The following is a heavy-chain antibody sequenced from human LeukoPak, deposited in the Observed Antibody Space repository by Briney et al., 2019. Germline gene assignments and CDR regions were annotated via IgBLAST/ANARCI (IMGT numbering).Heavy chain of an antibody. CDR3: ARVSISVVRGVIIRYDWFDP. V-gene: IGHV4-59*01. D-gene: IGHD3-10*01. CDR2: IYYSGRT. CDR1: GGSISSYY. Sequence: SETLSLTCTVSGGSISSYYWSWIRQPPGKGLEWIGYIYYSGRTTYNPSLTSRVTISLDTSNNQFSLKLSSVTAADTAVYYCARVSISVVRGVIIRYDWFDPWGQGILVTVSS. J-gene: IGHJ5*02.